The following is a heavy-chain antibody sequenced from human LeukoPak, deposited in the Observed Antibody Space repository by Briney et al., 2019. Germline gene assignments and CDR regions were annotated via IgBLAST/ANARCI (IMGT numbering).Heavy chain of an antibody. CDR3: ARDLRGLTTVTTNYFYYYGMDV. D-gene: IGHD4-17*01. CDR2: ISSSSSYI. Sequence: GGSLRLSCAASGFSFSSYSMNWVRQAPGKGLEWVSSISSSSSYIYYADSVKGRFTISRDDAKNSLYMQMNSLRAEDTAVYYCARDLRGLTTVTTNYFYYYGMDVWGQGTTVTVSS. V-gene: IGHV3-21*01. CDR1: GFSFSSYS. J-gene: IGHJ6*02.